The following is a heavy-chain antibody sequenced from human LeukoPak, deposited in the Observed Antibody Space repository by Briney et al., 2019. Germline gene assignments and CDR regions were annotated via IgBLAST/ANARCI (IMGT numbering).Heavy chain of an antibody. J-gene: IGHJ3*02. D-gene: IGHD2-15*01. CDR2: ISSGGSTI. Sequence: GGSLRLSCAASGFTFSSYNMNWVRQAPGKGLEWVSYISSGGSTIDYADSVKGRFTISRDNSKNTLYLQMNSLRAEDTAVYYCARDFCSGGSCYPDAFDIWGQGTMVTVSS. CDR1: GFTFSSYN. CDR3: ARDFCSGGSCYPDAFDI. V-gene: IGHV3-48*01.